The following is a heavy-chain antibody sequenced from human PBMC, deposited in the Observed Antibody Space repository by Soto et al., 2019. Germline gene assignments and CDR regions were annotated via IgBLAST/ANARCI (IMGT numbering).Heavy chain of an antibody. CDR1: GGTFSSYA. J-gene: IGHJ6*02. Sequence: ASVKVSCKASGGTFSSYAISWVRQAPGQGLEWMGGIIPIFGTANYAQKFQGRVTITADESTSTAYMELSSLRSEDTAVYYCARVDCGGSCYPYYYYYGMDVWGQGTTVTVSS. V-gene: IGHV1-69*13. D-gene: IGHD2-15*01. CDR3: ARVDCGGSCYPYYYYYGMDV. CDR2: IIPIFGTA.